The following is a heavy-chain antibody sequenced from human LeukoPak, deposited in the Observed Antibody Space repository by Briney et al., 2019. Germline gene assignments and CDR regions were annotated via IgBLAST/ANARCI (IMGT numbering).Heavy chain of an antibody. D-gene: IGHD2-8*01. CDR1: GGSLSSYY. CDR2: IYYSGST. CDR3: ARIGFSQGVYYFDY. J-gene: IGHJ4*02. V-gene: IGHV4-59*01. Sequence: SETLSLTCTVSGGSLSSYYWSWIRQPPGKGLEWIGYIYYSGSTNYNPSLKSRVTISVDTSKNQFSLKLSSVTAADTAVYYCARIGFSQGVYYFDYWGQGTLVTVSS.